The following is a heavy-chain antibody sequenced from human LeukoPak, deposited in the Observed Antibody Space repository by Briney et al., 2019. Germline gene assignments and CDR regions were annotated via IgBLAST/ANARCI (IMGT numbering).Heavy chain of an antibody. D-gene: IGHD2-2*02. CDR1: GFTFSSYW. V-gene: IGHV3-7*01. J-gene: IGHJ4*02. CDR2: IRQDGSEK. Sequence: GGSLRLSCAASGFTFSSYWMSWVRQAPGKGLEWVANIRQDGSEKYYVGSVKGRFTISRDNAKNSLYLQMNSLRAEETAVYYCAKYCSSTSCYKSSPDWGQGTLVTVSS. CDR3: AKYCSSTSCYKSSPD.